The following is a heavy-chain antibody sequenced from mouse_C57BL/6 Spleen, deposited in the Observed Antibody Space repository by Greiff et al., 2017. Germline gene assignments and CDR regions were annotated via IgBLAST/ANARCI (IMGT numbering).Heavy chain of an antibody. CDR3: ARSDAYMDY. V-gene: IGHV1-55*01. CDR1: GYTFTSYW. CDR2: IYPGSGST. Sequence: QVQLQQPGAELVKPGASVKMSCKASGYTFTSYWITWVKQRPGQGLGWIGVIYPGSGSTNYNEKFKSKATLTVDTSSSTAYMQLSSLTSEDSAVYYCARSDAYMDYWGQGTSVTVSS. D-gene: IGHD6-5*01. J-gene: IGHJ4*01.